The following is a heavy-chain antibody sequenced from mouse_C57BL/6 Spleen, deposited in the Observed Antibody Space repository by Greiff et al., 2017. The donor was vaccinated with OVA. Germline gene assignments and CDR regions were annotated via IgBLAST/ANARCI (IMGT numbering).Heavy chain of an antibody. D-gene: IGHD2-1*01. CDR1: GFTFSDYG. CDR2: ISSGSSTI. CDR3: ARPHYGNYVGFAY. J-gene: IGHJ3*01. Sequence: EVKLVESGGGLVKPGGSLKLSCAASGFTFSDYGMHWVRQAPEKGLEWVAYISSGSSTIYYADTVKGRFTISRDNAKNTLFLQLTSLRSEDTAMYYCARPHYGNYVGFAYWGQGTLVTVSA. V-gene: IGHV5-17*01.